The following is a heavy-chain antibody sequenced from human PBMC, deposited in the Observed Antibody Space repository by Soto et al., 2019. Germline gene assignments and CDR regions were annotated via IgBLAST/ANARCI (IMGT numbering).Heavy chain of an antibody. CDR3: TTGVTSRGMDV. D-gene: IGHD2-21*02. Sequence: GGSLRLSCAASGFTFSDHYMDWVRQAPGKGLEWVGRIRDKVNSYTTDYAASVKGRFTISRDDSKNTLYLQMNSLKTEDTAVYFCTTGVTSRGMDVWGQGTTVTVS. CDR2: IRDKVNSYTT. CDR1: GFTFSDHY. J-gene: IGHJ6*02. V-gene: IGHV3-72*01.